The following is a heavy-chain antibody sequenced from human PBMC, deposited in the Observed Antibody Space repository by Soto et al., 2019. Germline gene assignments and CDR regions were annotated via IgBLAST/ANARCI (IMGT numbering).Heavy chain of an antibody. V-gene: IGHV3-43*01. CDR3: ATGGEGSGWEFDF. D-gene: IGHD6-19*01. Sequence: PGGSLRLSCAASGFTFDDHTVHWVRQAPGKGLEWVSLISWDGSSIHHADSVKGRFTISRDNSKDSLYLQMKSLRTEDTALYYCATGGEGSGWEFDFWGQGTLVTAPQ. CDR1: GFTFDDHT. J-gene: IGHJ4*02. CDR2: ISWDGSSI.